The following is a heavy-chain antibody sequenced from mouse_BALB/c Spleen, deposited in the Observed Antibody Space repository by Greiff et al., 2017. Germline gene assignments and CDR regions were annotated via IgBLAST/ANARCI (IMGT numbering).Heavy chain of an antibody. D-gene: IGHD2-1*01. J-gene: IGHJ3*01. Sequence: VQLKESGAELMKPGASVKISCKATGYTFSSYWIEWVKQRPGHGLEWIGEILPGSGSTNYNEKFKGKATFTADTSSNTAYMQLSSLTSEDSAVYYCAKNLYGNYGGFAYWGQGTLVTVSA. CDR1: GYTFSSYW. CDR2: ILPGSGST. V-gene: IGHV1-9*01. CDR3: AKNLYGNYGGFAY.